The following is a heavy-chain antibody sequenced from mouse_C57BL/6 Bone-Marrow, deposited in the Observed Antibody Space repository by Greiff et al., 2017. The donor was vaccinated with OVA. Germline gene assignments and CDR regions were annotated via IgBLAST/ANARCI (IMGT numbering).Heavy chain of an antibody. V-gene: IGHV1-55*01. J-gene: IGHJ2*01. CDR2: IYPGSGST. CDR3: ARGDGYYVYYFDY. Sequence: QVHVKQPGAELVKPGASVKMSCKASGYTFTSYWITWVKQRPGQGLEWIGDIYPGSGSTNYNEKFKSKATLTVDTSSSTAYMQLSSLTSEDSAVYYCARGDGYYVYYFDYWGQGTTLTVSS. D-gene: IGHD2-3*01. CDR1: GYTFTSYW.